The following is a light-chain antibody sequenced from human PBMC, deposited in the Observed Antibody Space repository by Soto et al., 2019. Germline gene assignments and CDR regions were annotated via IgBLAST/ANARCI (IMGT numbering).Light chain of an antibody. CDR2: GHS. J-gene: IGLJ1*01. Sequence: QSVLTQPPSVSGAPGQTVTISCTGNSSNIGAGYDVHWYQHLPGTAPKLLIYGHSNRPSGVPDRFSGSRSGTSASLAITGLQAEDGADYYCSSYTDSSNYVFGTGTKLTVL. CDR3: SSYTDSSNYV. V-gene: IGLV1-40*01. CDR1: SSNIGAGYD.